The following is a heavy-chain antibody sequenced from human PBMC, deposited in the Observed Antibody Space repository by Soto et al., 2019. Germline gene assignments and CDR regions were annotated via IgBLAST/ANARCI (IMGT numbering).Heavy chain of an antibody. Sequence: QVQLVQSGAEVKNPGSSVKVSCKASGGTFSSYAISWGRQAPGQGLEWMGGIIPIFGTANYAPQFQGRVTMTADETTRKAYPEQGSLRSEDTAVYLCASDPGGRDGYNYHCYDDIDVWAKWTTDTASP. J-gene: IGHJ6*04. CDR3: ASDPGGRDGYNYHCYDDIDV. CDR1: GGTFSSYA. CDR2: IIPIFGTA. V-gene: IGHV1-69*01. D-gene: IGHD5-12*01.